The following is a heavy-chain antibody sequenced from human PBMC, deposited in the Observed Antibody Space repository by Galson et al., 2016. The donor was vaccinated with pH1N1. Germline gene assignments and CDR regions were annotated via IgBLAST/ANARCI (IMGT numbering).Heavy chain of an antibody. CDR3: ARVEGSSEWGYYFDY. D-gene: IGHD2-2*01. Sequence: SLRLSCAASGFSLSTFWMTWVRQAPGKGMEWVANINQDGSVKYYVDSVKGRFTISRDNAKNSLYLQMDSLRAEDTAVYYCARVEGSSEWGYYFDYWGQGTLVTVSS. CDR1: GFSLSTFW. V-gene: IGHV3-7*01. CDR2: INQDGSVK. J-gene: IGHJ4*02.